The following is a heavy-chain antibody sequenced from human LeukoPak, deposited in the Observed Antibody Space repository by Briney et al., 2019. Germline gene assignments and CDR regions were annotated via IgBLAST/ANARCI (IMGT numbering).Heavy chain of an antibody. V-gene: IGHV3-7*04. CDR2: IKQDGSES. D-gene: IGHD6-6*01. CDR1: GFTFNYAW. CDR3: ARAALD. Sequence: GGSLRLSCAASGFTFNYAWMNWVRQAPGKGLEWVANIKQDGSESHYVDSVKGRFTISRDNAKNSVSLQMNSLRAEDTAVYYCARAALDWGQGTLVTVSS. J-gene: IGHJ4*02.